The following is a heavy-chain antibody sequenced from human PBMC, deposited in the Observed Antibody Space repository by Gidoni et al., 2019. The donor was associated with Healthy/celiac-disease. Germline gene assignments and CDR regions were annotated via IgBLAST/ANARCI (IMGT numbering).Heavy chain of an antibody. D-gene: IGHD3-22*01. Sequence: QVQLQESGPGLVQPSQTLSLTCTVPGGSISSGGYYWSWIRQHPGKGMEWIGYIYYRGSTYYNPSLKSRVTISVDTSKNQFSLKLSSVTAADTAVYYCARAPHGSSGYSFDYWGQGTLVTVSS. CDR1: GGSISSGGYY. J-gene: IGHJ4*02. V-gene: IGHV4-31*03. CDR3: ARAPHGSSGYSFDY. CDR2: IYYRGST.